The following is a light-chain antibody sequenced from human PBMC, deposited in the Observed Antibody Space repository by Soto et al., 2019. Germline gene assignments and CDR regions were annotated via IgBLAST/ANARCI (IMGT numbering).Light chain of an antibody. Sequence: QSVLTQPPSVSGSPGQSVIISCSGTSSDVGSYNRVSWYQQPPGTAPKLMIYEVSNRPSGVPDRFSGSKSANTASLTISGLQAEDEADYYCSSFTSSSTYVFGTGTKVTVL. J-gene: IGLJ1*01. CDR3: SSFTSSSTYV. CDR1: SSDVGSYNR. CDR2: EVS. V-gene: IGLV2-18*02.